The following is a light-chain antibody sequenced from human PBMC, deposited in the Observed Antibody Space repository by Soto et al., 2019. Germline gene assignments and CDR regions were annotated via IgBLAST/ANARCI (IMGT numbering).Light chain of an antibody. CDR2: DAS. CDR1: QSISSW. J-gene: IGKJ1*01. CDR3: LQYNSYFRT. V-gene: IGKV1-5*01. Sequence: DIPKSHFPFTLSASVGARVTITCRASQSISSWLAWYQQRPGKAPNLLIYDASTLESGVPSRFSGSGSGTAFTLTISSLQSDDFATYYCLQYNSYFRTFGQGTKVDIK.